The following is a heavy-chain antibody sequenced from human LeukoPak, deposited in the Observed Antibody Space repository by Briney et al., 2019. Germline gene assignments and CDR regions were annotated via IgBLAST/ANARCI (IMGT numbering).Heavy chain of an antibody. CDR3: ARDPELELLYYFDY. CDR2: IRYDGSNK. J-gene: IGHJ4*02. D-gene: IGHD1-7*01. V-gene: IGHV3-30*02. Sequence: GGSLRLSCAASGFTFSSYGMHWVRQAPGKGLEWVAFIRYDGSNKYYADSVKGRFTISRDNSKNTLYLQMNSLRAEDTAVYYCARDPELELLYYFDYWGQGTLVTVSS. CDR1: GFTFSSYG.